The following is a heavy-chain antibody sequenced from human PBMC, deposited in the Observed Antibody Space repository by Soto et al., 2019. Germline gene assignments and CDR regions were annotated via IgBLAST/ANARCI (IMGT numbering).Heavy chain of an antibody. CDR1: GFTFGDYA. D-gene: IGHD4-4*01. V-gene: IGHV3-49*04. J-gene: IGHJ6*02. CDR2: IRSKAYGGTT. Sequence: EVQLVESGGGLVQPGRSLRLSCTASGFTFGDYAMSWVRQAPGKGLEWVGFIRSKAYGGTTEYAASVKGRFTISRDDSKSIAYLQMNSLRAEDTALYYCAKDGYSNFGHYAMDVWGQGTTVTVSS. CDR3: AKDGYSNFGHYAMDV.